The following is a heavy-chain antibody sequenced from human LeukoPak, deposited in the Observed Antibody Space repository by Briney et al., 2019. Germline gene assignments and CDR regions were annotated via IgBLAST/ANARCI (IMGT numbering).Heavy chain of an antibody. J-gene: IGHJ4*02. CDR1: GYSISSGYY. D-gene: IGHD1-26*01. V-gene: IGHV4-38-2*02. CDR3: ARTIVGARLSPAIDY. Sequence: NPSETLSLTCTVSGYSISSGYYWGWIRQPPGKGLEWIGSIYHSGSTYYNPSLKSRVTISVDTSKNQFSLKLSSVTAADTAVYYCARTIVGARLSPAIDYWGQGTLVTVSS. CDR2: IYHSGST.